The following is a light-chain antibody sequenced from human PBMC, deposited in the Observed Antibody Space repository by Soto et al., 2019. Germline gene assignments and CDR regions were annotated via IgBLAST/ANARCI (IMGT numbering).Light chain of an antibody. Sequence: DIQMTQSPSTLSASVGDRVTITCRASQSISSWLAWYQQRPGKAPKLLICQASSLESGVPSRFSGSGSGTEFTLTISSLQPDDVATYYCQQYHRYPYTFGQGTKLEIK. J-gene: IGKJ2*01. V-gene: IGKV1-5*03. CDR1: QSISSW. CDR3: QQYHRYPYT. CDR2: QAS.